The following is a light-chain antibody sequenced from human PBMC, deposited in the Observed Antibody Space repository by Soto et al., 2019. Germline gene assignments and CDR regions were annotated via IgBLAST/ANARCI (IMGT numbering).Light chain of an antibody. Sequence: EIVLTQSPATLSLSPGERATLSCRASQSVSSYLAWYQQKPGQAPRLLIYDASNRATGIPARFSGSGSGTDFTLTISSLEPEDFAVYYCPQRSNWRGTFGQGTKLEIK. CDR1: QSVSSY. CDR3: PQRSNWRGT. V-gene: IGKV3-11*01. CDR2: DAS. J-gene: IGKJ2*02.